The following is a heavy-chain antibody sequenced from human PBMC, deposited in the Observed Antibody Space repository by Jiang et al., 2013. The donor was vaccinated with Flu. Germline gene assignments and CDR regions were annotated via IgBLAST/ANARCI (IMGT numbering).Heavy chain of an antibody. CDR1: YA. CDR3: AKSYSYGSWGLKPSFDY. Sequence: YAMSVGPPTAPRKGLEWVSAISGSGGSTYYADSVKGRFTISRDNSKNTLYLQMNSLRAEDTAVYYCAKSYSYGSWGLKPSFDYWGQGTLVTVSS. D-gene: IGHD5-18*01. CDR2: ISGSGGST. J-gene: IGHJ4*02. V-gene: IGHV3-23*01.